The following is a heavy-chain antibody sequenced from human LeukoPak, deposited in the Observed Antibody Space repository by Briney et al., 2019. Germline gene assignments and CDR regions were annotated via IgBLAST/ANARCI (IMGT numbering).Heavy chain of an antibody. J-gene: IGHJ5*02. V-gene: IGHV3-48*01. CDR3: ARDGVGATIARFDP. Sequence: GGSLRPSCTASGFTFSNYSMNWVRQAPGKGLEWVAYIGSGSETIYYTDSVKGRFTISRDNAKRSLYLLMSRLGPEDTAVYFCARDGVGATIARFDPWGQGTLVTVSS. CDR1: GFTFSNYS. D-gene: IGHD1-26*01. CDR2: IGSGSETI.